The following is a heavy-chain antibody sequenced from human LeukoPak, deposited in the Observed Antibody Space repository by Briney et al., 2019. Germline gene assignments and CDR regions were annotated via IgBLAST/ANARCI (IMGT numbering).Heavy chain of an antibody. V-gene: IGHV4-4*02. D-gene: IGHD6-13*01. J-gene: IGHJ4*02. CDR2: IYQSGSP. Sequence: SGTLYLTCAVSGASISSPFWWSWVRQTPGKGLEWIGEIYQSGSPNYNPSLKSRVTMSVDKSKNRVFLRLMSVTAADTAVYFCARVGHRKAAAGVFDYWGQGMLVTVSS. CDR3: ARVGHRKAAAGVFDY. CDR1: GASISSPFW.